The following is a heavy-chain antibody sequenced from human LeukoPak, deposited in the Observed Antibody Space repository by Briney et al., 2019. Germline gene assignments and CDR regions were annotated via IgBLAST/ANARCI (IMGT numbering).Heavy chain of an antibody. CDR2: IYYSGST. J-gene: IGHJ5*02. CDR1: GGSISSSSYY. V-gene: IGHV4-39*07. D-gene: IGHD1-26*01. CDR3: ARISGSYPADNWFDP. Sequence: PSETLSLTCTVSGGSISSSSYYWGWIRQPPGKGLEWIGSIYYSGSTYYNPSLKSRVTISVDTSKNQFSLKLSSVTAADTAVYYCARISGSYPADNWFDPWGQGTLVTVSS.